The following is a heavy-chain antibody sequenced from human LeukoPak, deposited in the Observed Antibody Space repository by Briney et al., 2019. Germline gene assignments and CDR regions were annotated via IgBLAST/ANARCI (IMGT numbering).Heavy chain of an antibody. Sequence: KPSETLSLACAVSGYSISSGYYWGWIRQPPGKGLEWIGSIYHSGSTYYNPSLKGRVTISVDTSKNQFSLKLSSVTAADTAVYYCARVREVWYSSSWHDAFDIWGQGTMVTVSS. V-gene: IGHV4-38-2*01. J-gene: IGHJ3*02. CDR1: GYSISSGYY. CDR2: IYHSGST. CDR3: ARVREVWYSSSWHDAFDI. D-gene: IGHD6-13*01.